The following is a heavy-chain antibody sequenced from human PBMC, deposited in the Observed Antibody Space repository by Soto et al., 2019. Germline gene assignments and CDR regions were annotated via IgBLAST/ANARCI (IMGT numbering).Heavy chain of an antibody. CDR1: GFTFSPYT. V-gene: IGHV3-30-3*01. J-gene: IGHJ4*02. CDR3: ARGGGFCGADCYKGGIDY. CDR2: ISYDGGDK. D-gene: IGHD2-21*02. Sequence: GGSLRLSCAASGFTFSPYTMHWVRQTPGKWLEWVAVISYDGGDKYYADSVRGRFTISRGNSKNTLFLQMNNLRAEDTALYYCARGGGFCGADCYKGGIDYWGQGXLVTVYS.